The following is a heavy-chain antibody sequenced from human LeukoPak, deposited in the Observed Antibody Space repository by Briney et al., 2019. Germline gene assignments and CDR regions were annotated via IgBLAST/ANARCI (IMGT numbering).Heavy chain of an antibody. V-gene: IGHV1-69*04. CDR3: ARVAVAAHFDY. CDR1: GGTFSSYA. Sequence: SVKVSCKASGGTFSSYAIRWVRQAPGQGLEWMGRIIPILGIANYAQKFQGRVTITADKSTSTAYMELSSLRSEDTAVYYCARVAVAAHFDYWGQGTLVTVSS. CDR2: IIPILGIA. D-gene: IGHD6-19*01. J-gene: IGHJ4*02.